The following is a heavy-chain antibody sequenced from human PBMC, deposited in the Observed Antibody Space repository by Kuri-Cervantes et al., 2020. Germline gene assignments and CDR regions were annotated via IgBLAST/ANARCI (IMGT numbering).Heavy chain of an antibody. CDR3: ARDHSSSSGFDY. Sequence: SVKVSCKASGGTFSSYAIRWVRQAPGQGLEWMGGIIPIFGTANYAQKFQGRVTITADESTSTAYMELSSLGSEDTAVYYCARDHSSSSGFDYWGQGTLVTVSS. CDR1: GGTFSSYA. D-gene: IGHD6-6*01. CDR2: IIPIFGTA. V-gene: IGHV1-69*13. J-gene: IGHJ4*02.